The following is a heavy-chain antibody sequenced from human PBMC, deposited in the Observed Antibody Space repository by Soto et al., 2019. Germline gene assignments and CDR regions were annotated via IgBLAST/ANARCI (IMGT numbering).Heavy chain of an antibody. CDR2: ISSSSSYI. V-gene: IGHV3-21*01. CDR1: GFTFSSYS. J-gene: IGHJ6*02. Sequence: GGSLRLSCAASGFTFSSYSMNWFRQAPGKGLGWVSSISSSSSYIYYADSVKGRFTISRDNAKNSLYMQMNSLRAEDTAVYYCASFLYDFWSGYLGIYGMDVWGQGTTVTVSS. CDR3: ASFLYDFWSGYLGIYGMDV. D-gene: IGHD3-3*01.